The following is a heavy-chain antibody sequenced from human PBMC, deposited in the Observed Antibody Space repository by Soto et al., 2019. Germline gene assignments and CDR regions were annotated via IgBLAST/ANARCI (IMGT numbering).Heavy chain of an antibody. D-gene: IGHD5-18*01. V-gene: IGHV1-2*02. CDR2: INLNSGGT. CDR1: GYSFTGYF. CDR3: ARGGDTAMVYHGMDV. J-gene: IGHJ6*02. Sequence: QAQLVQSGADVKKPGASVRVSCKASGYSFTGYFTQWVRQAPGQGREWMGWINLNSGGTNYAQKFQGRVTMTRDTSISTAYMELSRLRSDDTAVYYCARGGDTAMVYHGMDVWGQGTTVTVSS.